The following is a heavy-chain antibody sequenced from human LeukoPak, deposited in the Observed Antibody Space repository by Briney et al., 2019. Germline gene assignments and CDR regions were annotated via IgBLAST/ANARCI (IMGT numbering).Heavy chain of an antibody. D-gene: IGHD5-18*01. CDR1: GFTFGDHA. V-gene: IGHV3-49*04. J-gene: IGHJ6*02. CDR3: TRGPIQIWLYHGMDV. CDR2: IRSKTYGGTT. Sequence: PGRSLRLSCTVSGFTFGDHAMSWVRQAPGKGLEWVGFIRSKTYGGTTEYAASVKGRFIISRDDSTSIAYPQMNSLKTEDTAVYYCTRGPIQIWLYHGMDVWGQGTTVTVSS.